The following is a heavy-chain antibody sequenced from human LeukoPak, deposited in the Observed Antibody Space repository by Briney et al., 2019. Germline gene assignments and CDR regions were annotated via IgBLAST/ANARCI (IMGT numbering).Heavy chain of an antibody. CDR3: ARDIARGSFSWFDP. CDR2: IYYSGST. Sequence: PSETLSLTCTVSGGSISSYYWSWIRQPPGKGLEWIGYIYYSGSTNYNPSLKSRVTISVDTSKNQFSLKLSSVTAADTAVYYCARDIARGSFSWFDPWGQGTLVTVSS. V-gene: IGHV4-59*12. J-gene: IGHJ5*02. CDR1: GGSISSYY. D-gene: IGHD3-16*01.